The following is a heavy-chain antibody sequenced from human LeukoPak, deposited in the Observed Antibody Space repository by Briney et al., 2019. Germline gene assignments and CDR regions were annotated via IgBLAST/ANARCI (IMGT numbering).Heavy chain of an antibody. V-gene: IGHV4-59*01. Sequence: SETLSLTCTVSGGSIINYFWSWIRQPPEKGLEWIGYVYYDGSTNYNPSLKSRVTMSVDTSKNQLSLKLSSVTAADTAVYYCARHPPATGRFDYWGQGTLGTVSS. CDR3: ARHPPATGRFDY. CDR1: GGSIINYF. CDR2: VYYDGST. J-gene: IGHJ4*02. D-gene: IGHD1-14*01.